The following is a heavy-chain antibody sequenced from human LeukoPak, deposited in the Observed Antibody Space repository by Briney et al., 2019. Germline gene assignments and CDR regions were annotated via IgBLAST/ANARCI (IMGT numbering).Heavy chain of an antibody. Sequence: GGSLRLSCVASGFTFSSRDWMTWVRQAPGKGLEWVANIKQDGGEKNYVDSVKGRFTISRDNAKNSLYLQMNSLRAEDTALYYCARDGGGNLGGPFDPWGQGTLVTVSS. CDR2: IKQDGGEK. CDR1: GFTFSSRDW. J-gene: IGHJ5*02. V-gene: IGHV3-7*03. CDR3: ARDGGGNLGGPFDP. D-gene: IGHD4-23*01.